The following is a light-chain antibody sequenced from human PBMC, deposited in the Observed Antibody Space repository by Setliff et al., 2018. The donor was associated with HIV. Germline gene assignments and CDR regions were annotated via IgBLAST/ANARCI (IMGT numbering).Light chain of an antibody. J-gene: IGLJ2*01. CDR3: CSYASYSTHVV. CDR1: DVGTFNL. V-gene: IGLV2-23*01. Sequence: QSALAQPASVSGSPGQSITISCSDVGTFNLVSWYQQYPGKAPKLLLYEGIKRLSGVSNRFSGSKSGNTASLTISGLQAEDEANYYCCSYASYSTHVVFGGGTKVTVL. CDR2: EGI.